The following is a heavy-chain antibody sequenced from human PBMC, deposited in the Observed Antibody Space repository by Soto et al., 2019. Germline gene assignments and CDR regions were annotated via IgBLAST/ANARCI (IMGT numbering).Heavy chain of an antibody. D-gene: IGHD3-10*01. J-gene: IGHJ4*02. Sequence: QVQLVQSGAEVKRPGSSVKVSCTASGDTFNFYSINWVRQAPGLGLEWMGRVNPIVSMSNYAQKFQGRVTMTAAKSTSTAYMELSSLRSEATAIYYCASSYGSGYRAFDYWGQGALVTVSS. V-gene: IGHV1-69*02. CDR1: GDTFNFYS. CDR2: VNPIVSMS. CDR3: ASSYGSGYRAFDY.